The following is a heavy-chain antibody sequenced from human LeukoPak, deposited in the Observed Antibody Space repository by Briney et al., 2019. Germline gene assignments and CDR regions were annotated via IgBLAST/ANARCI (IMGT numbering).Heavy chain of an antibody. CDR1: GFTFSSYA. V-gene: IGHV3-23*01. CDR2: ISGSGGNT. CDR3: VREVYSSSDWYFDR. D-gene: IGHD6-13*01. J-gene: IGHJ2*01. Sequence: QSGGSLRLSCAASGFTFSSYAMSWVRQAPGKGLDWVSAISGSGGNTYYADSVKGRFTISRDNAKNTLYLQMNSLRAEDTAVYYCVREVYSSSDWYFDRWGRGTLVTVSS.